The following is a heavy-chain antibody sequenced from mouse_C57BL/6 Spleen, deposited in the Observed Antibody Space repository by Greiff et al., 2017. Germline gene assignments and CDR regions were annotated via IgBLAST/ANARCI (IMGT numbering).Heavy chain of an antibody. J-gene: IGHJ2*01. V-gene: IGHV1-59*01. CDR2: IDPSDSYT. CDR1: GYTFTSYW. Sequence: QVQLQQPGAELVRPGPSVKLSCKASGYTFTSYWMHWVKQRPGQGLEWIGVIDPSDSYTNYNQKFKGKATLTVDTSSSTAYMQLSSLTSEDSAVYYCARGATVVHFDYWGQGTTLTVSS. D-gene: IGHD1-1*01. CDR3: ARGATVVHFDY.